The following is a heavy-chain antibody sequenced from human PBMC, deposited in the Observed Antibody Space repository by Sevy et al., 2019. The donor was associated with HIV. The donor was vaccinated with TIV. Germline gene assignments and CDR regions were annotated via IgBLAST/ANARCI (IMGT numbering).Heavy chain of an antibody. CDR1: GFTFSSYA. CDR2: ISGSGGST. CDR3: AKDLKGLTTVVTTKFDY. D-gene: IGHD4-17*01. Sequence: GESLKISCAASGFTFSSYAMSWVRQAPGKGLEWVSAISGSGGSTYYADSVKGRFTISRDNSKNTLYLQMNSLRAEDTAVYYCAKDLKGLTTVVTTKFDYWGQGTMVTVSS. J-gene: IGHJ4*02. V-gene: IGHV3-23*01.